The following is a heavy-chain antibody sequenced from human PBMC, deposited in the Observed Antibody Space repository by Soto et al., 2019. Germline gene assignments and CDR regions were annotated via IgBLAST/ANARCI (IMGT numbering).Heavy chain of an antibody. V-gene: IGHV3-74*01. D-gene: IGHD3-16*02. J-gene: IGHJ4*02. CDR2: INSDGSTT. Sequence: LRLSFAASGFTFSNYWMHWVRQVPGKGLVWVSRINSDGSTTNYADSVKGRFAISRDNSQNTLYLQMNSLTAEDTAVYFCAKVDAYSYRTDHWGQGTLVTVSS. CDR3: AKVDAYSYRTDH. CDR1: GFTFSNYW.